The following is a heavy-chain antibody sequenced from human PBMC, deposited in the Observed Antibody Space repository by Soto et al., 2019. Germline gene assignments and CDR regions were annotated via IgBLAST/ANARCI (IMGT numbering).Heavy chain of an antibody. Sequence: QVQLVESGGGVVQPGRSLRLSCAASGFTFGVFGMHWVRQAPGKGLEWVAVISNDGSTDYFADSVKGRFAISRDNSKNPLWLKMDSLRPEDTAVYYCTKESNHHYSPTKWGFDSWGQGTLVTVSS. CDR1: GFTFGVFG. J-gene: IGHJ4*02. CDR3: TKESNHHYSPTKWGFDS. CDR2: ISNDGSTD. D-gene: IGHD1-26*01. V-gene: IGHV3-30*18.